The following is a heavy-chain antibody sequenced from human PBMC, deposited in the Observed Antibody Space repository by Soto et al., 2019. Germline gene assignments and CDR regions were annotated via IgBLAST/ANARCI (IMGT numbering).Heavy chain of an antibody. V-gene: IGHV5-10-1*01. D-gene: IGHD1-26*01. Sequence: ESLKISCKGSGYSFTSYWISWVRQMPGKGLXWMGRIDPSDSYTNYSPSFQGHVTISADKSISTAYLQWSSLKASDTAMYYCARHEVPLVGATKTLAPDFDYWGQGTLVTVSS. CDR2: IDPSDSYT. CDR1: GYSFTSYW. CDR3: ARHEVPLVGATKTLAPDFDY. J-gene: IGHJ4*02.